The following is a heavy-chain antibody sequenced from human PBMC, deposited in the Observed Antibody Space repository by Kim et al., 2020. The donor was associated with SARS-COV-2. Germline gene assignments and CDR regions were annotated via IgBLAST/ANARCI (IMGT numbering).Heavy chain of an antibody. CDR3: ASQGMATIYFDY. V-gene: IGHV4-39*01. Sequence: YYNPSLKSRVNISVDTSKNQFSLKLSSVTAADTAVYYCASQGMATIYFDYWGQGTLVTVSS. J-gene: IGHJ4*02. D-gene: IGHD5-12*01.